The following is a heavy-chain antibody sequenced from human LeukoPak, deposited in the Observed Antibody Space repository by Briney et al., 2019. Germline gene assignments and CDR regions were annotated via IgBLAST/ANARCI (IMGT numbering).Heavy chain of an antibody. V-gene: IGHV1-2*02. Sequence: GASVKVSCKASGYTXTGNYMHWVRQAPGQGLEWMGWINPSSGGTNYAQKFQGRVTMTRDTSISTAYMELSSLRFDDTAVYYCARGSGTSWFDYWGQGTLVTVSS. CDR1: GYTXTGNY. CDR2: INPSSGGT. J-gene: IGHJ4*02. D-gene: IGHD2-2*01. CDR3: ARGSGTSWFDY.